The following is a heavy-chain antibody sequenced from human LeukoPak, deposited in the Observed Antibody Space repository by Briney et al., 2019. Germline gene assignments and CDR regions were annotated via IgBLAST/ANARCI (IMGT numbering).Heavy chain of an antibody. CDR1: GYSISSGYY. J-gene: IGHJ4*02. CDR3: ARADRESPFAFDY. Sequence: SETLSLTCTVSGYSISSGYYWGWIRQPPGKGLEWIGSIYHSGSTYYNPSLKSRVTISVDTSKNQFSLKLSSVTAADTAVYYCARADRESPFAFDYWGQGTLVTVSS. V-gene: IGHV4-38-2*02. D-gene: IGHD1-14*01. CDR2: IYHSGST.